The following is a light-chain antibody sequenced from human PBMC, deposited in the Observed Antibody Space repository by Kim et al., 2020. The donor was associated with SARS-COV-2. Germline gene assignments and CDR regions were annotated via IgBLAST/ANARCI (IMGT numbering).Light chain of an antibody. CDR2: KVS. J-gene: IGKJ1*01. V-gene: IGKV2-30*02. CDR3: MQGTSWPPS. Sequence: DVVMTQSPLSLPVTLGQPASISCRSSQSLVHSDGNTYLNWFHQRPGQSPRRLIYKVSNRDSGVPDRISGSGSGADFTLKISSVEAEDVGAYYCMQGTSWPPSFGQGTKVDIK. CDR1: QSLVHSDGNTY.